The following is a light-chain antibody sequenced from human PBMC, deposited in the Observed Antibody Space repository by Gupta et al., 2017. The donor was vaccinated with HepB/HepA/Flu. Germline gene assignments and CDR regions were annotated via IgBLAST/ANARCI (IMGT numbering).Light chain of an antibody. CDR2: EVN. CDR3: CSYVGSTTWV. Sequence: QSAVTQPGAVPGSRGKMITISYTGTSSDVGGYDLVSWYQQPPGTAPKLLIYEVNKRPSGVSHRFSGSKSGNTASLTISRLQAGYESDYYCCSYVGSTTWVFGVGTKVAVL. J-gene: IGLJ3*02. V-gene: IGLV2-23*02. CDR1: SSDVGGYDL.